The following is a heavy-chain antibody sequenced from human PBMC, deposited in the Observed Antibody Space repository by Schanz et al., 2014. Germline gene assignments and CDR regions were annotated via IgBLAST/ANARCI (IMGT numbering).Heavy chain of an antibody. D-gene: IGHD3-22*01. CDR1: GFSFSDYG. CDR2: ISYHGSEK. CDR3: AKSYDTSGYSGFDY. Sequence: QVQLVESGGSVVQPGRSLRLSCAGSGFSFSDYGMHWVRQAPGRGLEWVAVISYHGSEKYYADSVKGRFTISRDNSKNTLYLQMNSLRTEDTAVYFCAKSYDTSGYSGFDYWGQGTLVTVPS. V-gene: IGHV3-30*18. J-gene: IGHJ4*02.